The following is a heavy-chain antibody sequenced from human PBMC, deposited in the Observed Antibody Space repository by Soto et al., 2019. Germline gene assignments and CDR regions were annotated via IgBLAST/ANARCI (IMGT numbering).Heavy chain of an antibody. CDR3: ARPKSRGAFDV. CDR1: GYTFTSYY. Sequence: GASVKVSCKASGYTFTSYYIHWVRQAPGQGLEWMGIINPSGGTTNYAQEFQGRVTMTRDTSTSTVFMELSSLRSEDTAVYYCARPKSRGAFDVWGQGTMVTVSS. J-gene: IGHJ3*01. V-gene: IGHV1-46*01. CDR2: INPSGGTT.